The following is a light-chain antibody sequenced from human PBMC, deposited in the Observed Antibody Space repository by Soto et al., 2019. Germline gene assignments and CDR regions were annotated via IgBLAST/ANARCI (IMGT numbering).Light chain of an antibody. CDR1: QNIKNW. CDR3: QQYNSYSSFT. CDR2: LAS. V-gene: IGKV1-5*03. J-gene: IGKJ4*01. Sequence: DVQMTQSPSTLSASLGDRVTIACRASQNIKNWLAWYQQKPGKAPKLLIYLASSLENGVPSRFSGSGFGTEFTLTINSLQPDDFATYYCQQYNSYSSFTFGRGTKVEI.